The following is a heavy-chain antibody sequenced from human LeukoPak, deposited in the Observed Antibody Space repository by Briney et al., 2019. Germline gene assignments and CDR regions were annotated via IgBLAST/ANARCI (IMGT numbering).Heavy chain of an antibody. J-gene: IGHJ4*02. CDR3: ARESRTAHSFDY. Sequence: GGSLRLSCAASGFTVSSNYMSWVRQAPGKGLEWVSYISSRGTTIYYADSVKGRFTISRDNAKNSLYLQMNSLRAEDTTIYYCARESRTAHSFDYWGQGTLVTVSS. CDR2: ISSRGTTI. CDR1: GFTVSSNY. D-gene: IGHD5-18*01. V-gene: IGHV3-11*04.